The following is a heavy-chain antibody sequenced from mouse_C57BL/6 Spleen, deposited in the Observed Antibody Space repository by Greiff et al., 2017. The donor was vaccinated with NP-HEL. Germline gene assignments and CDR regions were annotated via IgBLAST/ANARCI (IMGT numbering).Heavy chain of an antibody. V-gene: IGHV3-6*01. D-gene: IGHD2-3*01. CDR3: ARVTDGYYEAWFAY. Sequence: ESGPGLVKPSQSLSLTCSVTGYSITSGYYWNWIRQFPGNKLEWMGYISYDGSNNYNPSLKNRISITRDTSKNQFFLKLNSVTTEDTATYYCARVTDGYYEAWFAYWGQGTLVTVSA. CDR2: ISYDGSN. CDR1: GYSITSGYY. J-gene: IGHJ3*01.